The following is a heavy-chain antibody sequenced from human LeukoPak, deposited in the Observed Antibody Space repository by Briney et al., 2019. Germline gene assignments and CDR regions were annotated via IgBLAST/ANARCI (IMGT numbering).Heavy chain of an antibody. V-gene: IGHV3-73*01. CDR1: GFTFSGSA. D-gene: IGHD3-10*01. J-gene: IGHJ4*02. CDR3: TGNYYGSGSYDY. Sequence: QPGGSLRLSCAASGFTFSGSALHWVRQASGKGLEWVGRIRSTANGYATAYAASVKGRFTISRNDSKNTAYLQMDSLKTEDTAVYYCTGNYYGSGSYDYWGQGTLVTVSS. CDR2: IRSTANGYAT.